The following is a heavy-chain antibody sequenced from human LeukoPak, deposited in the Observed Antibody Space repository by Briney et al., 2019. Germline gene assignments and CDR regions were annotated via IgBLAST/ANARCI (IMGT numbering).Heavy chain of an antibody. V-gene: IGHV4-39*01. CDR2: IYYSGST. D-gene: IGHD3-10*01. Sequence: TPSETLSLTCTVSGGSISSSSYYWGWIRQPPGKGLEWIGSIYYSGSTYYNPSLKSRVTISVDTSKNQFSLKLSSVTAADTAVYYCARGKDDTNYYGSGSYVDYWGQGTLVTVSS. CDR1: GGSISSSSYY. J-gene: IGHJ4*02. CDR3: ARGKDDTNYYGSGSYVDY.